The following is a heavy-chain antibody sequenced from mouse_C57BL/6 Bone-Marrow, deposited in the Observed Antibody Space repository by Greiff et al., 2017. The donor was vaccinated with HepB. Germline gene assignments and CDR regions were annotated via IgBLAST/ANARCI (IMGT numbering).Heavy chain of an antibody. Sequence: VKLVESGAELARPGASVKLSCKASGYTFTSYGISWVKQRTGQGLEWIGEIYPRSGNTYYNEKFKGKATLTADKSSSTAYMELRSLTSEDSAVYYCARRGTYYYGSSYRFDYWGQGTTLTVSS. CDR3: ARRGTYYYGSSYRFDY. D-gene: IGHD1-1*01. V-gene: IGHV1-81*01. CDR1: GYTFTSYG. CDR2: IYPRSGNT. J-gene: IGHJ2*01.